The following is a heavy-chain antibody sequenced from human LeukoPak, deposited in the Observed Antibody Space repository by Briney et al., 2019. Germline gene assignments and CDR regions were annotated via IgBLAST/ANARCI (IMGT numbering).Heavy chain of an antibody. CDR3: ARASSGWYGGVVFYY. CDR2: ISYDGSNK. Sequence: GGSLRLSCAASGFTFSSYAMHWVRQAPGKGLEWVAVISYDGSNKYYADSVKGRFTISRDNSKNTLYLQMNSLRAEDTAVYYCARASSGWYGGVVFYYWGQGTLVTVSS. CDR1: GFTFSSYA. D-gene: IGHD6-19*01. V-gene: IGHV3-30-3*01. J-gene: IGHJ4*02.